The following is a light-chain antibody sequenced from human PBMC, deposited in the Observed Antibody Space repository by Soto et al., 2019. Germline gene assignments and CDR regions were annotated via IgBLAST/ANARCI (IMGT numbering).Light chain of an antibody. Sequence: QSVLTQPPSVSGAPGQRVTISCTGNSSNIGAGFDVHWYQQLPGTAPKLLMHGNSQRPSGVPDRFSGSKSGTSASLAISGLRTEDEADYYCAAWDDSLSGVVFGGGTKLTVL. CDR1: SSNIGAGFD. CDR3: AAWDDSLSGVV. V-gene: IGLV1-40*01. J-gene: IGLJ3*02. CDR2: GNS.